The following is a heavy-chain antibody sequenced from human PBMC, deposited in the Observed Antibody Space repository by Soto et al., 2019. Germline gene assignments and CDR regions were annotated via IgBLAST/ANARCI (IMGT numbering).Heavy chain of an antibody. CDR2: ISSSSSYI. V-gene: IGHV3-21*01. CDR3: ARDPGRFARPVEAFDI. J-gene: IGHJ3*02. Sequence: GGSLRLSCAASGFTFSSYSMNWVRQAPGKGLEWVSSISSSSSYIYYADSVKGRFTISRDNAKNSLYLQMNSLRAEDTAVYYCARDPGRFARPVEAFDIWGQGTMVTVSS. D-gene: IGHD3-3*01. CDR1: GFTFSSYS.